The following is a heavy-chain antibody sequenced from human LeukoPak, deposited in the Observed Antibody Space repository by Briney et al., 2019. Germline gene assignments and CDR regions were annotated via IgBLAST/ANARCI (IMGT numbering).Heavy chain of an antibody. CDR3: AKDKEYSSSSDFDY. Sequence: GRSLRLSCAASGFTFDDYAMHWVRQAPGKGLEWVSGISWSSGSIGYADSVKGRFTISRDNAKNSLYLQMNSLRAEDTALYYCAKDKEYSSSSDFDYWGQGTLVTVSS. CDR2: ISWSSGSI. D-gene: IGHD6-6*01. V-gene: IGHV3-9*01. CDR1: GFTFDDYA. J-gene: IGHJ4*02.